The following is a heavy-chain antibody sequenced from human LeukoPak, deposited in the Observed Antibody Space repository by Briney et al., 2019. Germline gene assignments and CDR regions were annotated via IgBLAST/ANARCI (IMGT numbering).Heavy chain of an antibody. Sequence: GSLRLSCAASWFSVSDKDMNWVRQAPGKGLQWVATISGSGYKTAYADYVKGRFTISRDNSQNTVFLQMNSLRAEDTALYYCAKHSGSYFLYYVDSWGQGTLLTFSS. V-gene: IGHV3-23*01. CDR2: ISGSGYKT. CDR1: WFSVSDKD. J-gene: IGHJ4*02. D-gene: IGHD1-26*01. CDR3: AKHSGSYFLYYVDS.